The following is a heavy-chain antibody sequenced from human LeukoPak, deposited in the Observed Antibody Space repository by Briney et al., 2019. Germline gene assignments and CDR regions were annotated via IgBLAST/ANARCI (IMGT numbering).Heavy chain of an antibody. D-gene: IGHD5-18*01. CDR2: IYPGDSET. CDR3: ARRMDTPSVDY. CDR1: GYTFTSHW. Sequence: GESLKISCKGSGYTFTSHWIIWVRRMPGKGLEWMGIIYPGDSETRYSPSFQGQVTISADKSISTAYLQWSSLKASDTAIYYCARRMDTPSVDYWGQGTLVTVSS. J-gene: IGHJ4*02. V-gene: IGHV5-51*01.